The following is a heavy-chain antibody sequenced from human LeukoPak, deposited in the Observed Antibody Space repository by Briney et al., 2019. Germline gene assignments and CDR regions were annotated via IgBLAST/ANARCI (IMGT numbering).Heavy chain of an antibody. CDR3: ARAVGKAAGTLGY. J-gene: IGHJ4*02. CDR1: GFTVSSNY. V-gene: IGHV3-53*01. Sequence: GGSLRLSCAASGFTVSSNYMSWVRQAPGKGLEWVSVIYSGGSTYYADSAKGRFTISRDNSKNTLYLQMNSLRAEDTAVYYCARAVGKAAGTLGYWGQGTLVTVSS. CDR2: IYSGGST. D-gene: IGHD6-13*01.